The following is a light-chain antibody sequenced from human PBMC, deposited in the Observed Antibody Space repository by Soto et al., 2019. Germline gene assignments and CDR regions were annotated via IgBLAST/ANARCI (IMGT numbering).Light chain of an antibody. V-gene: IGKV1-12*01. J-gene: IGKJ5*01. CDR1: QGISSW. Sequence: DIQMTQSPSSVSASVVDRVTITCRASQGISSWLGWYQQKPGRAPKLLIYAASNLQSGVPSRFSGSGSGTDFTLTISSLQPEDFATYYCQQANSFPITFGQGTRLENK. CDR3: QQANSFPIT. CDR2: AAS.